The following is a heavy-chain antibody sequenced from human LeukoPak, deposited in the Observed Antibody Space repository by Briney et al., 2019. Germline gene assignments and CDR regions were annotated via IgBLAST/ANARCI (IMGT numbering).Heavy chain of an antibody. CDR3: ARHSFLGYCSTTSCRTPFDI. J-gene: IGHJ3*02. CDR2: IIPIFGTA. D-gene: IGHD2-2*01. CDR1: GGTFSSYA. Sequence: GSSVKVSCKASGGTFSSYAISWVRQAPGQGLEWMGGIIPIFGTANYAQKFQGRVTITADESTSTAYMELSSLRSEDTAVYYCARHSFLGYCSTTSCRTPFDIWGQGTIVTISS. V-gene: IGHV1-69*01.